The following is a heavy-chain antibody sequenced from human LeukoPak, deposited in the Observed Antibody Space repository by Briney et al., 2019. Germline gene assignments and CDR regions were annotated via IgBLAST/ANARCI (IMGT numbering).Heavy chain of an antibody. CDR2: IRYDGSNK. CDR3: AKDVSSSSRYNSGAFDI. J-gene: IGHJ3*02. V-gene: IGHV3-30*02. CDR1: GFTFSSYG. D-gene: IGHD6-13*01. Sequence: PGGSLRLSCAASGFTFSSYGMHWVRQAPDKGLEWVAFIRYDGSNKYYADSVKGRFTISRDNSKNTLYLQMNSLRAEDTAVYYCAKDVSSSSRYNSGAFDIWGQGTMVTVSS.